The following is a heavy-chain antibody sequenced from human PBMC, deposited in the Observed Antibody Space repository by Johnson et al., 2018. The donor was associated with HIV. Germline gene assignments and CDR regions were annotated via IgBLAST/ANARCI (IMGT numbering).Heavy chain of an antibody. CDR3: AREATPWGGDYVGYAFDL. Sequence: QVQLVESGGVAVRPGGSLRLSCVVSGFTFEDYGMSWVRKAPGKGLECVAVIWYDGSTKFDADSVKGQFSISRDKSKNTLYLQMNSLRAEDTAVYYCAREATPWGGDYVGYAFDLWGQGTVVTVSP. V-gene: IGHV3-33*08. J-gene: IGHJ3*01. CDR1: GFTFEDYG. D-gene: IGHD4-17*01. CDR2: IWYDGSTK.